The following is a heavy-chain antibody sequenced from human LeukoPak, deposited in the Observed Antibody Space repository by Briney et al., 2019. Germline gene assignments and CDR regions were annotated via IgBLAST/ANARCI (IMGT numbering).Heavy chain of an antibody. Sequence: PGGSLRLSCAASGFTFSSYEMNWVRQAPGKGLEWVSYISSSGSTIYYADSVKGRFTISRDNAKNPLYLQMNSLRAEDTAVYYCAREGNSGYDLDYYYGMGVWGKGTTVTVSS. D-gene: IGHD5-12*01. CDR3: AREGNSGYDLDYYYGMGV. J-gene: IGHJ6*04. V-gene: IGHV3-48*03. CDR2: ISSSGSTI. CDR1: GFTFSSYE.